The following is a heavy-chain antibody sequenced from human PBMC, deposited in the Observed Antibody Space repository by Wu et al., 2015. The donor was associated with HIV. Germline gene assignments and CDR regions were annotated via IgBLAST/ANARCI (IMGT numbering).Heavy chain of an antibody. D-gene: IGHD2-8*01. J-gene: IGHJ6*02. V-gene: IGHV4-34*11. CDR1: GGPFSDYY. CDR2: ISYKGNT. Sequence: QVQLQQWGAGLLKTSETLSLTCAVYGGPFSDYYWSWIRQSPGKGLEWVGYISYKGNTNYSPSLKGRVTISLDMSRNQFSLKLRSATAADTAMYYCARVDLDGVYDPYYYYGMDVWGQGTTVTVSS. CDR3: ARVDLDGVYDPYYYYGMDV.